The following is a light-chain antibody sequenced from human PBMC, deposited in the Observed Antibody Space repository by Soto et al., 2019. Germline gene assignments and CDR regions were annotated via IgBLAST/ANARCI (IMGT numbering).Light chain of an antibody. CDR3: QTWGTAIHDVV. Sequence: QLVLTQSPSASASLGASVKLTCTLSSGHSNYAIAWHQQQPDKGPRYLMKLNTDGSHSKGAGIPDRFSGSSSGAERHLTISSLQSEDEADYCCQTWGTAIHDVVFGGGTKLTVL. J-gene: IGLJ2*01. CDR1: SGHSNYA. V-gene: IGLV4-69*01. CDR2: LNTDGSH.